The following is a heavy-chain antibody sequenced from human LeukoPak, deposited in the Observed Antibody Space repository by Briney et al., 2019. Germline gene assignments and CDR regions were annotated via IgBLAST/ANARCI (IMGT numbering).Heavy chain of an antibody. CDR3: AKDVYSSGTGYFDY. CDR2: IKDDGSAK. V-gene: IGHV3-7*03. CDR1: GFTFSNFW. J-gene: IGHJ4*02. Sequence: PGGSLRLSCTVSGFTFSNFWMSWVRQAPGKGLERVANIKDDGSAKFYLASVEGRFTISRDNAKNSLYLQMNSLRAEDTALYYCAKDVYSSGTGYFDYWGQGTLVTVSS. D-gene: IGHD6-19*01.